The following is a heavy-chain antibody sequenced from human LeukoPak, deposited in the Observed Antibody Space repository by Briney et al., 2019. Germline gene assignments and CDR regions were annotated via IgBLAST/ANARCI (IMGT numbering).Heavy chain of an antibody. V-gene: IGHV1-8*01. J-gene: IGHJ4*02. CDR3: ARGQGSHGQQLGDY. CDR1: GYTFNSYD. CDR2: MNPNSGNT. Sequence: VASVKVSCKASGYTFNSYDINWVRQATGQGLEWMGWMNPNSGNTGYAQKFQGRVTMTRNASTSTAHMVLSSLRSEDTAVYYCARGQGSHGQQLGDYWGQGTLVTVSS. D-gene: IGHD6-13*01.